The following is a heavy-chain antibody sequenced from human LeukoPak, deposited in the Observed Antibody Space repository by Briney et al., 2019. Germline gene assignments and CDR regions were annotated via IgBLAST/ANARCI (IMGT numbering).Heavy chain of an antibody. V-gene: IGHV3-23*01. CDR1: GFTFSSYG. CDR3: ARDRWRSGGSGGGDY. J-gene: IGHJ4*02. CDR2: ISSSGGST. Sequence: PGGSLRLSCAASGFTFSSYGMTWVRQAPGKGLEWVSTISSSGGSTYYADSVKGRFTISRDNSKNTLSLQMNSLRAEDTAVYYCARDRWRSGGSGGGDYWGQGTLVTVSS. D-gene: IGHD2-15*01.